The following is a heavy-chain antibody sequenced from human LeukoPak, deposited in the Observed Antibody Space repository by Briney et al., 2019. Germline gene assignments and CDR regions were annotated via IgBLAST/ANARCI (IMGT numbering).Heavy chain of an antibody. CDR2: IYYSGDT. J-gene: IGHJ6*03. V-gene: IGHV4-39*01. Sequence: SETLSLTCTVSGGSISSSSYYWGWIRQPPGKGLEWIGSIYYSGDTYYNPSLKSRRVTISVDTSKNQFSLRLSSVTTADTAVYYCARHQWHYYYYMGVWGKGSTVTVSS. D-gene: IGHD6-19*01. CDR3: ARHQWHYYYYMGV. CDR1: GGSISSSSYY.